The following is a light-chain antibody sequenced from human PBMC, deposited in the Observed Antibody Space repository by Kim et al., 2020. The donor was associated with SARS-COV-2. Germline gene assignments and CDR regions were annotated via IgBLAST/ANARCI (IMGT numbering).Light chain of an antibody. J-gene: IGLJ2*01. Sequence: VALGQTVRITCQGDSLRSYYATWYQQKTGQAPIVVIYGKNNRPSGIPDRFSGSSSGNTASLTITGTQAGDEADYYCNSRDSNDNVVFGGGTKLTVL. CDR2: GKN. V-gene: IGLV3-19*01. CDR1: SLRSYY. CDR3: NSRDSNDNVV.